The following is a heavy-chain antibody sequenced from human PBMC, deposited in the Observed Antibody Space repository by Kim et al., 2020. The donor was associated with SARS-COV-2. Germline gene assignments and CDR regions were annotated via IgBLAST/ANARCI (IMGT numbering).Heavy chain of an antibody. V-gene: IGHV3-74*01. CDR3: ARGGAVVDSDYFDY. J-gene: IGHJ4*02. Sequence: AASVKGLFAISRDNARNTLYLQMISLSAEDTAVYYCARGGAVVDSDYFDYWGQGTLVTVSS. D-gene: IGHD1-26*01.